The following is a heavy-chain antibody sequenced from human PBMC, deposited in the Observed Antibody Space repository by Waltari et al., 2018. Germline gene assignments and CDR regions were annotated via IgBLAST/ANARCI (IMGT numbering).Heavy chain of an antibody. CDR1: GGTFSSYA. Sequence: QVQLVQSGAEVKKPGSSVKVSCKASGGTFSSYAISWVRQAPGQGLEWMGRIIPIFGTANYAQKFQGRVTITADKSTSTAYMELSSLRSEDTAVYYCASSYDSSGYYLQYFDYWGQGTLVTVSS. V-gene: IGHV1-69*08. CDR3: ASSYDSSGYYLQYFDY. D-gene: IGHD3-22*01. CDR2: IIPIFGTA. J-gene: IGHJ4*02.